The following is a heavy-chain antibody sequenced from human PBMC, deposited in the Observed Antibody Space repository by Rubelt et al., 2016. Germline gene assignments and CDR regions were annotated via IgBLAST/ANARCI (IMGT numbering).Heavy chain of an antibody. CDR3: ARDQLALYAFDI. Sequence: QVQLVQSGAEVKKPGASVKVSCKASGYTFTSYGISWVRQAPGQGLEWMGWISAYHDNTNYAQKLHGRVTMTTDTSTSTAYMELRSLRSDDTAGYFCARDQLALYAFDIWGQGTMVTVSS. D-gene: IGHD1-1*01. CDR2: ISAYHDNT. CDR1: GYTFTSYG. J-gene: IGHJ3*02. V-gene: IGHV1-18*01.